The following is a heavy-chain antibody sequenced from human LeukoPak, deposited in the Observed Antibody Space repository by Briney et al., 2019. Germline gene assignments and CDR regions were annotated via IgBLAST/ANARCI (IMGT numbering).Heavy chain of an antibody. CDR1: GGTFSSYA. J-gene: IGHJ6*03. CDR2: IIPIFGTA. D-gene: IGHD2-2*01. V-gene: IGHV1-69*01. Sequence: ASVKVSCKASGGTFSSYAISWVRQAPGQGLEWMGGIIPIFGTANYAQKFQGRVTITADESTSTAYMELSSLRSEDTAVYYCARVPGYCSSTSCFYYYYMDVWGKGTTVTVSS. CDR3: ARVPGYCSSTSCFYYYYMDV.